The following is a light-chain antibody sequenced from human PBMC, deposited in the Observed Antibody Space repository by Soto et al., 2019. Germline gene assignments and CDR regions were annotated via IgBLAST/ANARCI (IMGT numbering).Light chain of an antibody. Sequence: DIQMTQSPSTLSASVGDRVTITCRASQSISNWLAWYQQKPGKAPKLLIYKASSLESGVPSRFSGSGSGTEFTLTISSLQPDDFATDYCQQYNSYSQMYTFGQGTKLEIK. J-gene: IGKJ2*01. CDR3: QQYNSYSQMYT. CDR1: QSISNW. V-gene: IGKV1-5*03. CDR2: KAS.